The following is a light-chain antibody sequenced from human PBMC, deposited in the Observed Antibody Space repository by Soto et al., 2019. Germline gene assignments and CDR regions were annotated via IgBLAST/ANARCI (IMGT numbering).Light chain of an antibody. CDR1: SSNIENNY. CDR3: GAWDTSLSACL. Sequence: QSVLTQPPSVSAAPGQRVTISCSGTSSNIENNYVSWYQHIPGTAPKLLIYDDNERPSGIPDRFSGSKSGTSATLDITGLRTGDEADYYCGAWDTSLSACLFGGGTKLTVL. J-gene: IGLJ3*02. CDR2: DDN. V-gene: IGLV1-51*01.